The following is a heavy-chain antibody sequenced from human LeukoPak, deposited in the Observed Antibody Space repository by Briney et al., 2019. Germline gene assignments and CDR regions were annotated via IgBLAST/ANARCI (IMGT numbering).Heavy chain of an antibody. D-gene: IGHD2-15*01. Sequence: PGGSLRLSCAASGFTFSSYAMHWVRQAPGKGLEWVAVISYDGSNKCYADSVKGRFTISRDNSKNTLYLQMNSLRAEDTAVYYCARELTYCSGGSCYNDYWGQGTLVTVSS. CDR2: ISYDGSNK. CDR1: GFTFSSYA. CDR3: ARELTYCSGGSCYNDY. V-gene: IGHV3-30-3*01. J-gene: IGHJ4*02.